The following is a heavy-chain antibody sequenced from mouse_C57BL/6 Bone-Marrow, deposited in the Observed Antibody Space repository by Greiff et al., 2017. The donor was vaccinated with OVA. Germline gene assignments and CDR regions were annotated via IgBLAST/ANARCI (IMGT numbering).Heavy chain of an antibody. CDR1: GFTFSDYY. V-gene: IGHV5-12*01. CDR2: ISNGGGST. Sequence: EVKVVESGGGLVQPGGSLKLSCAASGFTFSDYYMYWVRQTPEKRLEWVAYISNGGGSTYYPDTVKGRFTISRDNAKNTLYLQMSRLKPEDTAMYYCARAGFAYWGQGTLVTVSA. CDR3: ARAGFAY. J-gene: IGHJ3*01.